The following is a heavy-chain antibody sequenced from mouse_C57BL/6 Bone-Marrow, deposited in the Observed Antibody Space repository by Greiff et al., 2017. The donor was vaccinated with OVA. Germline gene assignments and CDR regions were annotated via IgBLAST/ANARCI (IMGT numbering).Heavy chain of an antibody. V-gene: IGHV5-6*02. D-gene: IGHD2-4*01. J-gene: IGHJ3*01. CDR3: ARPYDCVEGAFAY. Sequence: EVMLVESGGDLVKPGGSLKLSCAASGFTFSSYGMSWVRQTPDKRLEWVATISSGGSYTYYPDSVKGRFTISRDNAKNTLYLQMSSLKSEDTAMYYCARPYDCVEGAFAYWGQGTLVTVSA. CDR1: GFTFSSYG. CDR2: ISSGGSYT.